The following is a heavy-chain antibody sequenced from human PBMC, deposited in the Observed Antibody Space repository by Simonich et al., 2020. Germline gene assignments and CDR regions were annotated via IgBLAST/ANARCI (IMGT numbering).Heavy chain of an antibody. CDR1: GFTFSSYW. D-gene: IGHD3-9*01. Sequence: EVQLVESGGGLVQPGGSLRLSCAASGFTFSSYWMIWVRQAPGKGLEGVANIKQDGREKYYVDSVKGRFTIARDNAKNSLYLQMNSLRAEDTAVYYCARFRGRYFDWLFDYWGQGALVIVSS. CDR2: IKQDGREK. J-gene: IGHJ4*02. CDR3: ARFRGRYFDWLFDY. V-gene: IGHV3-7*01.